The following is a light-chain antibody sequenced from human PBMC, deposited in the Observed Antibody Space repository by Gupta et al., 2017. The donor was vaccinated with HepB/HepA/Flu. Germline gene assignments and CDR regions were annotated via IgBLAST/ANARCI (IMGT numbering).Light chain of an antibody. CDR2: GAS. CDR1: QSISSY. CDR3: QQCESTPRT. J-gene: IGKJ5*01. V-gene: IGKV1-39*01. Sequence: DVQMTQSPSSLSASVGDRVTITCRASQSISSYLNWYQQKPGKAPKLLIYGASSLQGGVPSRFSGSGSGTDFTLTISRLQPEDFATYYCQQCESTPRTFGQGALLEIK.